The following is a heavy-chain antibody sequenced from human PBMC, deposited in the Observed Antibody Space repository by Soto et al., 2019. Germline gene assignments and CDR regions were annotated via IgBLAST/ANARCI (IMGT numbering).Heavy chain of an antibody. V-gene: IGHV3-30*18. CDR2: ISYDGSNK. CDR3: AKDIYGSVDTGFNYGMDV. J-gene: IGHJ6*02. CDR1: GFTFSSYG. D-gene: IGHD5-18*01. Sequence: GGSLRLSCAASGFTFSSYGMHWVRQAPGKGLEWVAVISYDGSNKYYADSVKGRFTISRDNSKNTLYLQMNSLRAEDTAVYYCAKDIYGSVDTGFNYGMDVWGQGTTVTVSS.